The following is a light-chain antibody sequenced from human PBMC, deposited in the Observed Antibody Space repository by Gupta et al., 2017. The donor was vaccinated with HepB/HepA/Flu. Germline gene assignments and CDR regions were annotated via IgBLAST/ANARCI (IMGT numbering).Light chain of an antibody. CDR3: AAWDGSLSTVL. J-gene: IGLJ2*01. CDR1: SSNIGSNY. V-gene: IGLV1-47*01. Sequence: QSVLNQPPSASGTPGQRVTISCSGSSSNIGSNYVSWYQQLPGTAPKLLIYRNDQRPSGVPDRFSGSKSGTSASLAISVLRSEDEADYYCAAWDGSLSTVLFGGGTKLTVL. CDR2: RND.